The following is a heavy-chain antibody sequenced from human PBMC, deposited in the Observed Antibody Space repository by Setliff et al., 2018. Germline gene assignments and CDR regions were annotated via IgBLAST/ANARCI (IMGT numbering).Heavy chain of an antibody. CDR2: IYYSGST. D-gene: IGHD1-26*01. Sequence: SETLSLTCTVSGGSISSGGYHWSWIRQHPGMGLEWIGYIYYSGSTYHNPSLKTLVTISVDTSKNQFSLKLSSVTAADTAVYYCARCSGSYDAFDIWGQGTMVTVSS. CDR3: ARCSGSYDAFDI. J-gene: IGHJ3*02. V-gene: IGHV4-31*01. CDR1: GGSISSGGYH.